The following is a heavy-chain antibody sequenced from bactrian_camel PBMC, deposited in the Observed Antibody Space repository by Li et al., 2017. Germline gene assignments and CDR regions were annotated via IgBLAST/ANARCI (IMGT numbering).Heavy chain of an antibody. D-gene: IGHD3*01. V-gene: IGHV3S31*01. J-gene: IGHJ4*01. CDR1: GFTFNNAA. CDR3: AKDRTVFFY. CDR2: INSGGDST. Sequence: VQLVESGGGSVQAGESLRLSCSASGFTFNNAAMSWVRQAPGKGLEWVSAINSGGDSTYYADSVKGRFTISRDDGKNTLYLQLNSLKTEDTAKYYCAKDRTVFFYWGQGTQVTVS.